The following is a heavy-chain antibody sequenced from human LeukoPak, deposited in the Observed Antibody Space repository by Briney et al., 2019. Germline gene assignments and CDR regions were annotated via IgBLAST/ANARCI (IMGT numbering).Heavy chain of an antibody. V-gene: IGHV1-18*01. CDR2: ISTYNAIT. Sequence: ASVKVSCKASGYTFTTYGIGWVRQAPGRGLEWMGWISTYNAITNYAQKLQGRVTMTTDTSTSTSYMELRSLRSDDTAVYYCARDRGYVSASPCDYWGQGTLVTVSS. CDR3: ARDRGYVSASPCDY. J-gene: IGHJ4*02. CDR1: GYTFTTYG. D-gene: IGHD5-12*01.